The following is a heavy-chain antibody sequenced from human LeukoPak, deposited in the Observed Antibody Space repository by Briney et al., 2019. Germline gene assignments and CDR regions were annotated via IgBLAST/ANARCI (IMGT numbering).Heavy chain of an antibody. J-gene: IGHJ4*02. D-gene: IGHD6-13*01. CDR1: GFTFSSYA. Sequence: VQPGRSLRLSCAASGFTFSSYAMHWVRQAPGKGLEWVAVISYDGSNKYYADSVKGRFTISRDNSKNTLYLQMNSLRTEDTAVYYCARVCISSSWSQPYDYWGQGTLVTVSS. V-gene: IGHV3-30-3*01. CDR3: ARVCISSSWSQPYDY. CDR2: ISYDGSNK.